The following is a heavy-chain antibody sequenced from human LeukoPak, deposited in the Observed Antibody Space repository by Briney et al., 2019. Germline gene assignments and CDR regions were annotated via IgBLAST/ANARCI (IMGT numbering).Heavy chain of an antibody. CDR3: ARVYSGSYAGVDY. CDR2: ISAYNGNT. V-gene: IGHV1-18*04. D-gene: IGHD1-26*01. Sequence: ASVKVSCKASGYTFTGYYMHWVRQAPGQGLEWMGWISAYNGNTNYAQKLQGRVTMTTDTSTSTAYMELRSLRSDDTAVYYCARVYSGSYAGVDYWGQGTLVTVSS. J-gene: IGHJ4*02. CDR1: GYTFTGYY.